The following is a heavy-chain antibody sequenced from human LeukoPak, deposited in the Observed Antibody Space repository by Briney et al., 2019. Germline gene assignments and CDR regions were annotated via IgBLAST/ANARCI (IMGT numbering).Heavy chain of an antibody. Sequence: KPSETLSLTCTVSGYSISSGYYWGWIRQPPGKGLEWIGNIYHSGSTYYNPSFKSRVTISVDTSKNQFSLKLSSVTAADTAVYYCARYSSPGRVEQWLVHKGVGYFDYWGQGTLVTVSS. J-gene: IGHJ4*02. CDR3: ARYSSPGRVEQWLVHKGVGYFDY. V-gene: IGHV4-38-2*02. CDR1: GYSISSGYY. CDR2: IYHSGST. D-gene: IGHD6-19*01.